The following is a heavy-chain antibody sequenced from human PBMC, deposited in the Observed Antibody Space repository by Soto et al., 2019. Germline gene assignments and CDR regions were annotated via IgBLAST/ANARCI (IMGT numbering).Heavy chain of an antibody. V-gene: IGHV1-69*13. CDR2: IIPIFGTA. CDR1: GGTFSSYA. D-gene: IGHD2-2*01. CDR3: ARGKFIVVVPAAISSGMDV. J-gene: IGHJ6*02. Sequence: ASVEVCWEASGGTFSSYAISWVRQAPGQGLEWMGGIIPIFGTANYAQKFQGRVTITADESTSTAYMELSSLRSEDTAVYYCARGKFIVVVPAAISSGMDVWGQGTTVTVSS.